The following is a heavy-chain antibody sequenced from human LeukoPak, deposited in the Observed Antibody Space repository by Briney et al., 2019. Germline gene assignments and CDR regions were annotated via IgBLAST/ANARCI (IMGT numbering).Heavy chain of an antibody. J-gene: IGHJ4*02. CDR1: GFTVSSSY. V-gene: IGHV3-53*01. D-gene: IGHD6-19*01. CDR3: AKAVAVALDY. CDR2: IYSGGNT. Sequence: GGSLRLSCAASGFTVSSSYMSWFRQAPGKGLEYVSVIYSGGNTYYADSVKGRFTISRDNSKNTLYLEMNSLRADDTAVYYCAKAVAVALDYWGQGTLVTVSS.